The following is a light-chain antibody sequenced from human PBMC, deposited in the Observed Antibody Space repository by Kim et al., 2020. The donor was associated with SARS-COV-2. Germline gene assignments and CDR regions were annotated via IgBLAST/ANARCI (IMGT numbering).Light chain of an antibody. J-gene: IGLJ2*01. CDR2: RNN. CDR3: STWDSSLSAVV. CDR1: SKNVGNRG. V-gene: IGLV10-54*01. Sequence: RQTATLTCTGNSKNVGNRGAAWLQQHQGHPPKLLSYRNNNRPSGISERFSASRSGNTASLTIIGLQPEDEADYFCSTWDSSLSAVVFGGGTQLTVL.